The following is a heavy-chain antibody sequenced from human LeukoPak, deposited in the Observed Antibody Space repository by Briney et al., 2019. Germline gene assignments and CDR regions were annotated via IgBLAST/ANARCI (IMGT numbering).Heavy chain of an antibody. CDR1: GGSFSGYY. V-gene: IGHV4-31*11. D-gene: IGHD3-22*01. CDR2: IYYSGST. Sequence: SETLSLTCAVYGGSFSGYYWSWIRQHPGKGLEWIGYIYYSGSTYYNPSLKSRVTISVDTSKNQFSLKLSSVTAADTAVYYCARADPTMIVSAFDIWGQGTMVTVSS. J-gene: IGHJ3*02. CDR3: ARADPTMIVSAFDI.